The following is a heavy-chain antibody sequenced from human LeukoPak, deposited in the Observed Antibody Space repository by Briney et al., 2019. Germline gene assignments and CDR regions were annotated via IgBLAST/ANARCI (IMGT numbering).Heavy chain of an antibody. J-gene: IGHJ3*02. CDR1: GGSISSYY. D-gene: IGHD3-9*01. Sequence: SETLSLTCTVSGGSISSYYWSWIRQPPGRGLEWIGYIYYSGSTNYDPSLKSRVTISVDTSKNQFSLKLSSVTAADTAVYYCARGYDILTGYRAFDIWGQGTMVTVSS. V-gene: IGHV4-59*01. CDR3: ARGYDILTGYRAFDI. CDR2: IYYSGST.